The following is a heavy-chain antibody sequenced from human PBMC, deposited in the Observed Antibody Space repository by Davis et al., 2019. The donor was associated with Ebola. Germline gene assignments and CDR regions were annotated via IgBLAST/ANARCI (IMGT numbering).Heavy chain of an antibody. D-gene: IGHD3-16*01. V-gene: IGHV3-9*01. CDR3: VSAKGGGVLLPADH. Sequence: GGSLRLSCAAPGFNFAASAMLWVRLAPGKGLEWVSGISWNGDGVVYADSVKGRFTISRDNAKNSLYLQMTSLRAEDTALYYCVSAKGGGVLLPADHWGQGTLVTVSS. J-gene: IGHJ4*02. CDR1: GFNFAASA. CDR2: ISWNGDGV.